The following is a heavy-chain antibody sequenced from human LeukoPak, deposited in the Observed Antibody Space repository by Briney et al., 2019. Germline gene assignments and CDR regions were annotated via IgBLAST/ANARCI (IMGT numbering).Heavy chain of an antibody. CDR2: ISSSSSYI. J-gene: IGHJ5*02. V-gene: IGHV3-21*01. CDR3: ARDGTPTTVRPDWFDP. D-gene: IGHD4-17*01. CDR1: GFTFSSYS. Sequence: GGSMRLSCAASGFTFSSYSMNWVRQAPGKGLEWVSSISSSSSYIYYADSVKGRFTISRDNAKNSLYLQMNSLRAEDTAVYYCARDGTPTTVRPDWFDPWGQGTLVTVSS.